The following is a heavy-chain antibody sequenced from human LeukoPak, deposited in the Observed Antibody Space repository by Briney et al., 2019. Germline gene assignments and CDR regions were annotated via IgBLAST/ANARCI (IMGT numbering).Heavy chain of an antibody. D-gene: IGHD1-14*01. J-gene: IGHJ4*02. V-gene: IGHV3-74*01. Sequence: GGSLRLSCAASGFTFSSYWMHWVRQVPGKGLVWVARINPGGSSITYADSVKGRFTISRDNAKNTLYLQMDSLRAEDTGVYYCARSNQADNYWGQGTLVTVSS. CDR2: INPGGSSI. CDR3: ARSNQADNY. CDR1: GFTFSSYW.